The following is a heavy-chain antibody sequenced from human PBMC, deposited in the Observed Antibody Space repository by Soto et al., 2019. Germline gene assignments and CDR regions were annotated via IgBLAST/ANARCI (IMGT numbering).Heavy chain of an antibody. Sequence: SETLSLTCTVSGGSISSGDYYWSWIRQPPGKGLEWIGYIYYSGSTYYNPSLKSRVTISVDTSKNQFSLKLSSVTAADTAVYYCARDRGWLQSEDYFDYWGQGPLVTVSS. CDR1: GGSISSGDYY. CDR2: IYYSGST. D-gene: IGHD3-10*01. CDR3: ARDRGWLQSEDYFDY. J-gene: IGHJ4*02. V-gene: IGHV4-30-4*01.